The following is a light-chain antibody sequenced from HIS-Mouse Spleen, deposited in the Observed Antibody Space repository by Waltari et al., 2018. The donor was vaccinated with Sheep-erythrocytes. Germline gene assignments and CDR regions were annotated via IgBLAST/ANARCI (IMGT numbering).Light chain of an antibody. Sequence: SYELTQPPSVSVSPGQTASITCSGDKLGDKYACWYKQKPGQSPVLAIYQDSKRPSGIPERFSGSNSGNTATLTISGTQAMDEADYYCQAWDSSTAWVFGGGTKLTVL. CDR1: KLGDKY. V-gene: IGLV3-1*01. J-gene: IGLJ2*01. CDR2: QDS. CDR3: QAWDSSTAWV.